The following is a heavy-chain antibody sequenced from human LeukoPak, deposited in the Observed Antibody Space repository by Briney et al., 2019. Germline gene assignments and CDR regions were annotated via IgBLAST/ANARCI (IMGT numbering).Heavy chain of an antibody. V-gene: IGHV3-15*01. CDR3: TTGTPPGYCSSTSCYRGDAFDI. D-gene: IGHD2-2*01. CDR1: GFTFSNAW. Sequence: GGSLRLSCAASGFTFSNAWMSWVRQAPGKGLEWVGRIKSKTDGGTTDYAAPVKGRFTISRDDSKNTLYLQVNSLKTEDTAVYYCTTGTPPGYCSSTSCYRGDAFDIWGQGTMVTVSS. CDR2: IKSKTDGGTT. J-gene: IGHJ3*02.